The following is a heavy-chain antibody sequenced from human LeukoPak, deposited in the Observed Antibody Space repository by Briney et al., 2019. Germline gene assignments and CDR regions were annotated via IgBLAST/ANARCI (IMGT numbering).Heavy chain of an antibody. CDR2: IYYSGST. CDR1: GGSISSSSHY. V-gene: IGHV4-39*01. J-gene: IGHJ4*02. Sequence: PSETLSLTCTVSGGSISSSSHYWGWIRQPPGKGLEWIGSIYYSGSTYYNPSLKSRVTISVDTSKNQFSLKLSSVTAADTAVYYCTRHKRGYSYGYFSHDYFDYWGQGTLVTVSS. D-gene: IGHD5-18*01. CDR3: TRHKRGYSYGYFSHDYFDY.